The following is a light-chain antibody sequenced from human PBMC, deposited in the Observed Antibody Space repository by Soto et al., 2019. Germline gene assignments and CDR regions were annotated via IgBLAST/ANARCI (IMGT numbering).Light chain of an antibody. CDR2: EVT. Sequence: QFALTQPASVSGSPGQSITISCTGTSSDVGGYNYLSWYQQHTGKAPRVMIYEVTNRPSGVSNRFSGSKSGNTASLTISGLQAEDEADYFCSSYTTSGTPVFGGGTKLTVL. CDR3: SSYTTSGTPV. J-gene: IGLJ3*02. CDR1: SSDVGGYNY. V-gene: IGLV2-14*01.